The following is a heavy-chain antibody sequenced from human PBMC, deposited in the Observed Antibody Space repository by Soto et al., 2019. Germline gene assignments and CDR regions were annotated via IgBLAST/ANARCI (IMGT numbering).Heavy chain of an antibody. Sequence: QVQLVESGGGVVQPGRSLRLSCAASGFTFSSYAMHWVRQAPGKGLEWVAVISYDGSNKYYADSVKGRFTISRDNSKNTLYLQMNSLRAEDTAVYYCARDPEQLVRWYYYGIDVWGQGTTVTVSS. J-gene: IGHJ6*02. CDR3: ARDPEQLVRWYYYGIDV. D-gene: IGHD6-13*01. CDR2: ISYDGSNK. CDR1: GFTFSSYA. V-gene: IGHV3-30-3*01.